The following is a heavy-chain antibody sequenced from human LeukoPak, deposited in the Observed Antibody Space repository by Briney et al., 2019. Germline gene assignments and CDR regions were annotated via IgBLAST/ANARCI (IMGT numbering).Heavy chain of an antibody. V-gene: IGHV3-15*01. CDR3: TTDSRFGSGWKGYHYYYMDV. D-gene: IGHD6-19*01. CDR2: IKSKIDGGTT. Sequence: GGSLRLSCAASGFTFSNAWMSWVRQAPGKGLEWVGCIKSKIDGGTTDYAAPVKGRFTISRDDSKNMLYLQMNSLKTEDTAVYYCTTDSRFGSGWKGYHYYYMDVWGKGTTVTVSS. CDR1: GFTFSNAW. J-gene: IGHJ6*03.